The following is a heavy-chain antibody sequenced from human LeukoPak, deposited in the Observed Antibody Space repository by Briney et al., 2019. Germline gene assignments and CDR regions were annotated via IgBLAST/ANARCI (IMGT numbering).Heavy chain of an antibody. J-gene: IGHJ4*02. CDR2: IRSKAYGGAT. D-gene: IGHD3-10*01. CDR3: TTYYYGSFDY. Sequence: PGGPLRLSCTASGFTFGDYAMSWVRQAPGKGLEWVGFIRSKAYGGATEYAASMKGRFTISRDDSKSIAYLQMNSLKTEDTAVYYCTTYYYGSFDYWGQGTLVTVSS. CDR1: GFTFGDYA. V-gene: IGHV3-49*04.